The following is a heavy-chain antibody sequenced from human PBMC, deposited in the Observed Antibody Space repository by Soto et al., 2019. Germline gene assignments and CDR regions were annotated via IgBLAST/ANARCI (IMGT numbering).Heavy chain of an antibody. D-gene: IGHD3-22*01. CDR2: IYHSGST. CDR3: ARGITMIQPNWFDP. CDR1: GGSISSSNW. J-gene: IGHJ5*02. Sequence: PSETLSLTCTVSGGSISSSNWWSWVRQPPGKGLEWIGEIYHSGSTNYNPSLKSRVTISVDKSKNQFSLKLSSVTAADTAVYYCARGITMIQPNWFDPWGQGTLVTVLL. V-gene: IGHV4-4*02.